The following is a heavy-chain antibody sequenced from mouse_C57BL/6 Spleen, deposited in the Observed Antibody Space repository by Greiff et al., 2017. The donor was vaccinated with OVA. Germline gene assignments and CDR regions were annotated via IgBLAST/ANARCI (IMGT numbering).Heavy chain of an antibody. CDR1: GYTFTSYW. CDR3: ARDYDGRSYWYFDV. J-gene: IGHJ1*03. V-gene: IGHV1-55*01. Sequence: QVQLQQPGAELVKPGASVKMSCKASGYTFTSYWITWVKQRPGQGLEWIGDIYPGSGSTNYNEKFKSKATLTVDTSSSTAYMQLSSLTSEDSAVYYCARDYDGRSYWYFDVWGTGTTVTVSS. D-gene: IGHD1-1*01. CDR2: IYPGSGST.